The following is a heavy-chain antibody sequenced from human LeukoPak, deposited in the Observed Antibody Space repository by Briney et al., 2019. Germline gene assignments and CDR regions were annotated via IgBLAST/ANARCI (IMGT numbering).Heavy chain of an antibody. D-gene: IGHD2-15*01. J-gene: IGHJ4*02. CDR1: GFTLSTYW. Sequence: QPGGSLRLSCVASGFTLSTYWMHWVRQAPGKGLVWVSRINSDGSATSYADSLMVRFTIYRDSAKNTLYLQMNSLRPEDTAVYYCARGNKWSFDSWGQGALVTVSS. V-gene: IGHV3-74*01. CDR3: ARGNKWSFDS. CDR2: INSDGSAT.